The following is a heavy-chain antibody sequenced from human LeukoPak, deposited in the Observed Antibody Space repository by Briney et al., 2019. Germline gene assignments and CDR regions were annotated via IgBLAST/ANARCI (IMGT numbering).Heavy chain of an antibody. V-gene: IGHV1-2*02. CDR1: GYTFTGYY. CDR3: ARAKAPYCSSTTCLFDY. CDR2: INPNSGDT. D-gene: IGHD2-2*01. Sequence: GASVKVSCKASGYTFTGYYMQWVRQAPGQGFEWMGWINPNSGDTNYAQKFQGRVTMTRDTSISTAHMELSRLRSDDAAVYYCARAKAPYCSSTTCLFDYWGQGTLVTVSS. J-gene: IGHJ4*02.